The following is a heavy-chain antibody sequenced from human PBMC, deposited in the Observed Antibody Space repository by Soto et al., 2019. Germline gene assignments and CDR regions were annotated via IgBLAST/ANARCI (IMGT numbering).Heavy chain of an antibody. J-gene: IGHJ6*02. CDR2: IWYDGSNK. CDR3: ARDRKAHYDFWSGPGYGMDV. Sequence: GGSLRLSCAASGFTFSSYGMHWVRQAPGKGLEWVAVIWYDGSNKYYADSVKGRFTISRDNSKNTLYLQMNSLRAEDTAVYYCARDRKAHYDFWSGPGYGMDVWGQGTTVTVSS. D-gene: IGHD3-3*01. CDR1: GFTFSSYG. V-gene: IGHV3-33*01.